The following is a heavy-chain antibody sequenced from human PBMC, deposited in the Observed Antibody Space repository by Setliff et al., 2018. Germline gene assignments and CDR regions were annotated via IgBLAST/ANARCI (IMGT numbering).Heavy chain of an antibody. J-gene: IGHJ3*01. CDR2: VYHRGST. CDR3: AKDRYSFSSQMYWNSFSL. CDR1: SGSLDRSGYY. D-gene: IGHD1-1*01. Sequence: PSETLSLTCTVSSGSLDRSGYYWGWIRQPPGKGLEWIASVYHRGSTYYNPSLKSRVTISVDMSRNQFSLQLKSVTAADTAVYYCAKDRYSFSSQMYWNSFSLWGPGTMVTVSS. V-gene: IGHV4-39*02.